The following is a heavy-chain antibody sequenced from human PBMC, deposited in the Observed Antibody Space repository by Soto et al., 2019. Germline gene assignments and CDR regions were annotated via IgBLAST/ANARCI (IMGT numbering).Heavy chain of an antibody. CDR1: GGSISSGGYS. J-gene: IGHJ6*02. D-gene: IGHD6-6*01. CDR3: ASIYSSSSGYYGMDV. CDR2: IYHSGST. Sequence: QLQLQESGSGLVKPSQTLSLTCAVSGGSISSGGYSWSWIRQPPGKGLEWIGYIYHSGSTYYNPSLKSRVTISVDRSKNQFSLKLSSVTAADTAVYYCASIYSSSSGYYGMDVWGQGPTVTVSS. V-gene: IGHV4-30-2*01.